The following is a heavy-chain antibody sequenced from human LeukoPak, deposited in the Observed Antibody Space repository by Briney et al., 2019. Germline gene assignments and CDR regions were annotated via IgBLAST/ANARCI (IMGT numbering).Heavy chain of an antibody. J-gene: IGHJ4*02. Sequence: SVKVSCKASGGTFSSYTISWVRQAPGQGLEWMGRIIPILGTANYAQKFQGRVTITADKSTSTAYMELSSLRSEDTAVYYCARAPNSLYDSSGYYYFYDYWGQGTLVTVSS. CDR3: ARAPNSLYDSSGYYYFYDY. D-gene: IGHD3-22*01. CDR1: GGTFSSYT. CDR2: IIPILGTA. V-gene: IGHV1-69*08.